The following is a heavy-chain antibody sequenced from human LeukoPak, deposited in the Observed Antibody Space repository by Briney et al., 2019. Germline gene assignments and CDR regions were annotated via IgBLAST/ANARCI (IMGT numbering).Heavy chain of an antibody. Sequence: GGSLRLSCAASGFTFSSYAMHWVRQAPGKGLEWVAVISYDGSNKYYADSVKGRFTISRDNSKNTLYLQMNSLRAEDTAVYYCARDLIDRGSLDYWGQGTLVTVSS. CDR1: GFTFSSYA. D-gene: IGHD3-16*02. CDR3: ARDLIDRGSLDY. J-gene: IGHJ4*02. V-gene: IGHV3-30-3*01. CDR2: ISYDGSNK.